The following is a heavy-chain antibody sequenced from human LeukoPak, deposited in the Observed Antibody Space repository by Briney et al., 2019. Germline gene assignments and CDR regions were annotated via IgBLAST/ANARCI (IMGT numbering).Heavy chain of an antibody. J-gene: IGHJ4*02. V-gene: IGHV3-30*02. D-gene: IGHD3-10*01. Sequence: GGSLRLSCAASGFTFSSYGMHWVRQAPGKGLEWVAFIRYDGSNKYYADSVKGRFTISRDNSKNTLYLQMNSLRAEDTAVYYCATTSGLYGSGSFDYWGQGTLVTVSS. CDR1: GFTFSSYG. CDR3: ATTSGLYGSGSFDY. CDR2: IRYDGSNK.